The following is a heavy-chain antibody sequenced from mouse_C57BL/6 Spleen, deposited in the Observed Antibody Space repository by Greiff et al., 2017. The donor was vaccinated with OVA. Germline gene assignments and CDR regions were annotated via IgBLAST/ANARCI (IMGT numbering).Heavy chain of an antibody. V-gene: IGHV1-18*01. J-gene: IGHJ1*03. CDR2: INPNNGGT. D-gene: IGHD1-1*01. CDR1: GYTFTDYN. CDR3: ARSAPNYYGSSYWYFDV. Sequence: EVQLQQSGPELVKPGASVKIPCKASGYTFTDYNMDWVKQSHGKSLEWIGDINPNNGGTIYNQKFKGKATLTVDKSSSTAYMELRSLTSEDTAVYYCARSAPNYYGSSYWYFDVWGTGTTVTVSS.